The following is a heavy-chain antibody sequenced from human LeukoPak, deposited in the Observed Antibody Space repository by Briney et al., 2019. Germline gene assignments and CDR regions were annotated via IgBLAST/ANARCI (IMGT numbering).Heavy chain of an antibody. CDR3: ARRRYYDGSGYLE. V-gene: IGHV4-39*01. J-gene: IGHJ1*01. CDR1: GDSVSRSDSY. CDR2: MYYSGRN. D-gene: IGHD3-22*01. Sequence: SETLSLTCSVSGDSVSRSDSYWDWIRQPPGRGLEWIVTMYYSGRNYYSPSLKIRVTMTVDPSNTQFSLTLRSVTAADKAVYYCARRRYYDGSGYLEWGQGTLVSVSS.